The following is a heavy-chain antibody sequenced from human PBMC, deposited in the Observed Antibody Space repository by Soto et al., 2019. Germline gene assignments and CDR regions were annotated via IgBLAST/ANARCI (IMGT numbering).Heavy chain of an antibody. CDR1: GDSVSSNSAA. D-gene: IGHD3-10*01. V-gene: IGHV6-1*01. J-gene: IGHJ4*02. Sequence: PSQTLSLTCAISGDSVSSNSAAWNWIRQSPSRGLEWLGRTYYRSKWYNDYSVSVKSRITINPDTSKNQFSLQLNSVTPEDTAVYYCAIDLLHNYYGSGSSFDYWGQGTLVTVTS. CDR2: TYYRSKWYN. CDR3: AIDLLHNYYGSGSSFDY.